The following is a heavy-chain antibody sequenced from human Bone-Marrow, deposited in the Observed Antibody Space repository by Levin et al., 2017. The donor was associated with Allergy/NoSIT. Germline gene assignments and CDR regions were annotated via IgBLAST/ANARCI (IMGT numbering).Heavy chain of an antibody. J-gene: IGHJ6*02. D-gene: IGHD5-18*01. CDR3: AKDEGYSSLWDAGYGLDV. CDR1: GFSFQTYA. V-gene: IGHV3-9*01. CDR2: LSWNSLSI. Sequence: PGGSLRLSCAASGFSFQTYAMHWVRQAPGKGLQWVAGLSWNSLSIGYADSVKGRFTISRDNAKDSLFLQMDSLRPEDTALYYCAKDEGYSSLWDAGYGLDVWGQGTTVIVSS.